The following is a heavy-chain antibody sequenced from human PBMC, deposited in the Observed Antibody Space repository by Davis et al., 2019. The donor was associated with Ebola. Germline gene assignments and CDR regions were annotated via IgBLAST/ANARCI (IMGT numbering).Heavy chain of an antibody. CDR1: GGSISSYY. V-gene: IGHV4-59*08. D-gene: IGHD3-3*01. J-gene: IGHJ6*02. CDR3: ARIAIFGVITPDV. Sequence: SETLSLTCTVSGGSISSYYWSWIRQPPGKGLEWIGYIYYSGSTNYNPSLKSRVTMSVDTSKNQFSLKLSSVTAADRAVYYCARIAIFGVITPDVWGQGTMVTVSS. CDR2: IYYSGST.